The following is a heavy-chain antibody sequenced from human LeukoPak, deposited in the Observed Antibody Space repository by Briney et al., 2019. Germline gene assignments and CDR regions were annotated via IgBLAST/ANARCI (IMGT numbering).Heavy chain of an antibody. CDR3: ARALRGTYYYYGMDV. V-gene: IGHV3-23*01. Sequence: GGSLRLSCAASGFTFSSYAMSWVRQAPGKGLEWVSAISGSGGSTYYADSVKGRFTISRDNSKNTLYLQMNSLRAEDTAVYYCARALRGTYYYYGMDVWGKGTTVTVSS. CDR2: ISGSGGST. D-gene: IGHD4-17*01. J-gene: IGHJ6*04. CDR1: GFTFSSYA.